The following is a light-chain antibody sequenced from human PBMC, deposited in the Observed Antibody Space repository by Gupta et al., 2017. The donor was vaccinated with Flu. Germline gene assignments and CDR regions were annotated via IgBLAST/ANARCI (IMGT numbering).Light chain of an antibody. V-gene: IGLV2-14*01. J-gene: IGLJ1*01. Sequence: MIISLIGTSVDCGGDNSVSWYQQHPGKVPKLLIFDVTNRPSGVSHRFSGSKSGNTASLTTSGLQADDEADYYCSSYTSISTPYVFGTGTKVTVL. CDR2: DVT. CDR1: SVDCGGDNS. CDR3: SSYTSISTPYV.